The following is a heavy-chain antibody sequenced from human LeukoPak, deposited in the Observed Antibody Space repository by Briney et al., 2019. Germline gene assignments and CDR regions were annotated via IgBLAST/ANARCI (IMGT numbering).Heavy chain of an antibody. V-gene: IGHV4-59*11. Sequence: SETLSLTCTVSGGSISSHYWSWIRQPPGKGLEWIGYIYYSGSTNYSPSLKSRVTISVDTSKNQFSLKLSSVTAADTAVYYCARAKGYYDFWSGYYSQAGYMDVWDKGTTVTVSS. CDR3: ARAKGYYDFWSGYYSQAGYMDV. CDR2: IYYSGST. J-gene: IGHJ6*03. CDR1: GGSISSHY. D-gene: IGHD3-3*01.